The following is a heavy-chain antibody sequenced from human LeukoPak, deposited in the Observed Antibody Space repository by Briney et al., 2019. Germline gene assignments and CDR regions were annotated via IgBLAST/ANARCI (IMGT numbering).Heavy chain of an antibody. CDR3: ASTRGTRFDY. D-gene: IGHD2-15*01. Sequence: SETLSLTCTVSGGSISSYYWSWIRQPPGKGLEWIGYIYYSGSTNYNPSLKSRVTISVDTSKNQFSLKLSSVIAADTAVYYCASTRGTRFDYWGQGTLVTVSS. J-gene: IGHJ4*02. CDR1: GGSISSYY. CDR2: IYYSGST. V-gene: IGHV4-59*08.